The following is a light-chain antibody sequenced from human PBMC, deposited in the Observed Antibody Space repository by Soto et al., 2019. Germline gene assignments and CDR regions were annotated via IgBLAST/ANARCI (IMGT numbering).Light chain of an antibody. CDR2: AAS. CDR3: QPADSFPLT. V-gene: IGKV1-12*01. Sequence: DIQLTQSPSSVSASIGDRVTISCRASQSIYKWLVWYQQKPGKAHKLLIYAASSLQSWVPSRFSGSGYGTEFTLTISSLQPEDSATYDCQPADSFPLTFGGGPEVAI. CDR1: QSIYKW. J-gene: IGKJ4*01.